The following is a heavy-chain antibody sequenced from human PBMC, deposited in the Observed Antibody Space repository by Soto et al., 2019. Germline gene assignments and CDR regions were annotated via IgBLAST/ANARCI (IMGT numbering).Heavy chain of an antibody. D-gene: IGHD3-16*01. J-gene: IGHJ5*02. CDR3: ARDAMTTFSKWFDP. CDR1: GFTFSDYY. Sequence: GGSLRLCCAASGFTFSDYYMSWIRQAPGKGLEWVSYISSSGSTIYYADSVKGRFTISRDNAKNSLYLQMNSLRAEDTAVYYCARDAMTTFSKWFDPWGQGTLVTVSS. CDR2: ISSSGSTI. V-gene: IGHV3-11*01.